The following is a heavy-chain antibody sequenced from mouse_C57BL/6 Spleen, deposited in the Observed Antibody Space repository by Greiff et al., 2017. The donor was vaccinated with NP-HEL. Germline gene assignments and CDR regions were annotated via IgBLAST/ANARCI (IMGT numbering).Heavy chain of an antibody. V-gene: IGHV5-4*01. D-gene: IGHD2-4*01. CDR2: ISDGGSYT. CDR1: GFTFSSYA. J-gene: IGHJ3*01. CDR3: ARDEGLRRDWFAY. Sequence: EVKLMESGGGLVKPGGSLKLSCAASGFTFSSYAMSWVRQTPEKRLEWVATISDGGSYTYYPDNVKGRFTISRDNAKSNLYLQMSHLKSEDTAMYYCARDEGLRRDWFAYWGQGTLVTVSA.